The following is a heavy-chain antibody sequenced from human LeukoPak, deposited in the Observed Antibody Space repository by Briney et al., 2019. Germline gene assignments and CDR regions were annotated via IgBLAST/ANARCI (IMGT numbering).Heavy chain of an antibody. CDR3: ARGSNYCSSTSCARARNNWFDP. CDR1: GFTFSSYG. J-gene: IGHJ5*02. V-gene: IGHV3-33*01. Sequence: GRSLRLSCAASGFTFSSYGMHWVRQAPGKGLEWVAVIWYDGSNKYYADSVKGRFTISRDNSKNTLYLQVNSLRAEDTAVYYCARGSNYCSSTSCARARNNWFDPWGQGTLVTVSS. D-gene: IGHD2-2*01. CDR2: IWYDGSNK.